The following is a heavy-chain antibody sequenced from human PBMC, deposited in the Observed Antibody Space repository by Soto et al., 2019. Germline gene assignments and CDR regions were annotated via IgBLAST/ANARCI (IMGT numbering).Heavy chain of an antibody. Sequence: SETLSLTWGVSGDTISTGGYSWAWIRQPPGKALERIGHTYHSGNPYYNPSLKSRVTISVDTSKNQFSLKLSSVTAADTAVYYCARGGTLLLWFGEGVNWFDPWGQGTLVTVSS. J-gene: IGHJ5*02. D-gene: IGHD3-10*01. V-gene: IGHV4-30-2*01. CDR3: ARGGTLLLWFGEGVNWFDP. CDR1: GDTISTGGYS. CDR2: TYHSGNP.